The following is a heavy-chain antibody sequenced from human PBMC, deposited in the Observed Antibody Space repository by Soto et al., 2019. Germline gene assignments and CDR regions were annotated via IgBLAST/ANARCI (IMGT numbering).Heavy chain of an antibody. CDR1: GFTFSYYA. J-gene: IGHJ4*02. CDR3: ANDTSQQHGWY. Sequence: EVQLLESGGGLVQPGGSLRLSCAASGFTFSYYAMTWVRHAPGKGLEWVSAISGSGGSTYYADSVKGRFTISRDNPKNTLYLQMNSLRAEYTAVYYSANDTSQQHGWYWGQGTLVTVSS. V-gene: IGHV3-23*01. D-gene: IGHD2-2*03. CDR2: ISGSGGST.